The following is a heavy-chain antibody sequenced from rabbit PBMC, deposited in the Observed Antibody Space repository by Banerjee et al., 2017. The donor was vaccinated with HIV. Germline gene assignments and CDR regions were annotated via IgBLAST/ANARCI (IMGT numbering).Heavy chain of an antibody. Sequence: QEQLEESGGDLVKPEGSLTLTCTASGFSFINKYVMCWVRQAPGKGLEWIGCINTNSGNTVYANWAKGRFTISKTSSTTVTLQMTSLTAADTATYFCATSVLVGVRLWGQGTLVTVS. J-gene: IGHJ3*01. CDR1: GFSFINKYV. CDR3: ATSVLVGVRL. CDR2: INTNSGNT. D-gene: IGHD4-1*01. V-gene: IGHV1S45*01.